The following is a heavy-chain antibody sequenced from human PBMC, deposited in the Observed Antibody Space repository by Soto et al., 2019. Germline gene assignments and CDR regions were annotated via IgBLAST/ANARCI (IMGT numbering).Heavy chain of an antibody. CDR3: ARQTSITMVRGVFDP. CDR1: GGSISSGDYY. D-gene: IGHD3-10*01. V-gene: IGHV4-30-4*01. Sequence: QVQLQESGPGLVKPSQTLSLTCTVSGGSISSGDYYWSWIRQPPGKGLEWIGYIYYSGSTYYNPSLKSRVTISVDTSKNQFYLKLSSVTAADTAVYYCARQTSITMVRGVFDPWGQGNLVTVSS. J-gene: IGHJ5*02. CDR2: IYYSGST.